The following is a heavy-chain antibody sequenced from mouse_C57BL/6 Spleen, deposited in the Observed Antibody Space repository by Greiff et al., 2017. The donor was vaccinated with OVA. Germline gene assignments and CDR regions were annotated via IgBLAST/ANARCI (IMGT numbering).Heavy chain of an antibody. Sequence: DVKLQESGPGMVKPSQSLSLTCTVTGYSITSGYDWHWIRHFPGNKLEWMGYISYSGSTNYNPSLKSRISITHDTSKNHFFLKLNSVTTEDTATYYCARDNYSTYWYFDVWGTGTTVTVSS. D-gene: IGHD2-5*01. CDR3: ARDNYSTYWYFDV. CDR2: ISYSGST. V-gene: IGHV3-1*01. J-gene: IGHJ1*03. CDR1: GYSITSGYD.